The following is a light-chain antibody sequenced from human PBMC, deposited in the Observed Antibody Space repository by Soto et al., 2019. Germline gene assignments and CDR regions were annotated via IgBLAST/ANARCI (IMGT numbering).Light chain of an antibody. V-gene: IGLV1-40*01. CDR3: QSYDSSLSGHVV. CDR1: SSDIGGGYD. J-gene: IGLJ2*01. Sequence: QPVLTQPPSVSGAPGQRVTISCTGSSSDIGGGYDVHWYQHLPGSVPKLLIYGDTNRPSGVPDRFSGSKSGTSASLAITGLQAEDEADYYCQSYDSSLSGHVVFGGGTQLTVL. CDR2: GDT.